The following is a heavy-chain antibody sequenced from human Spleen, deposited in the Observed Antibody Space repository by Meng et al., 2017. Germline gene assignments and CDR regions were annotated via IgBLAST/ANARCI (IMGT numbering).Heavy chain of an antibody. J-gene: IGHJ4*02. V-gene: IGHV3-23*01. Sequence: GGSLRLSCAVSGFTFSDSAMSWVRQAPGKGLEYVSGISIIGHNTYYADSVQGRFAISRHNSKNTLYLQMNSLRAEDTALYYCAKYSYGLGDYLDYWGQGALVTVSS. CDR3: AKYSYGLGDYLDY. CDR2: ISIIGHNT. D-gene: IGHD3-10*01. CDR1: GFTFSDSA.